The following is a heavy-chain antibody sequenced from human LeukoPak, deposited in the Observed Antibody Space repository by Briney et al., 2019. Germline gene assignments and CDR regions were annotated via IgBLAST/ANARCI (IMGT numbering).Heavy chain of an antibody. V-gene: IGHV3-21*01. J-gene: IGHJ4*02. D-gene: IGHD1-26*01. CDR3: ARLGSGSYYAARDY. CDR2: ISSSSSYI. CDR1: GFTFSSYS. Sequence: PGESLRLSCAASGFTFSSYSMNWVRQAPGKGLEWVSSISSSSSYIYYADSVKGRFTISRDNAKNSLYLQMNSLRAEDTAVYYCARLGSGSYYAARDYWGQGTLVTVSS.